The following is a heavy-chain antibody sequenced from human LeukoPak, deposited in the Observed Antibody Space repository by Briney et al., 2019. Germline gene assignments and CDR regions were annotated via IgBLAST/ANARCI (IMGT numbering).Heavy chain of an antibody. CDR3: AKDFYVWGSYRLCHHDY. D-gene: IGHD3-16*02. CDR1: GFTFSSYG. Sequence: PGGSLRLSCAASGFTFSSYGMHWVRQAPGKGLEWVAFIRYDGSNKYYADSVKGRFTISRDNSKNTLYLQMNSLRAEDTAVYYCAKDFYVWGSYRLCHHDYWGQGTLVTVSS. V-gene: IGHV3-30*02. CDR2: IRYDGSNK. J-gene: IGHJ4*02.